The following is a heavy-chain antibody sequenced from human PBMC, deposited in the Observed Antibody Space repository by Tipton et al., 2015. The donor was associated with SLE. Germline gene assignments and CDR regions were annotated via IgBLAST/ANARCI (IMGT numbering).Heavy chain of an antibody. Sequence: TLSLTCAVYGGSFSGYYWSWIRQPPGKGLGWIGEINHSGSTNYNPSLESRVTISVDTSKNQFSLKLSSVTAADTALYYCARGRPSDYIWVYSGWVFDYWGQGTLVTVSS. D-gene: IGHD3-16*01. CDR3: ARGRPSDYIWVYSGWVFDY. CDR1: GGSFSGYY. J-gene: IGHJ4*02. V-gene: IGHV4-34*01. CDR2: INHSGST.